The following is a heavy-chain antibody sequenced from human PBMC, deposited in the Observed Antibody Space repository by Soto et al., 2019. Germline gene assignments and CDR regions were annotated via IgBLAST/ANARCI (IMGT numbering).Heavy chain of an antibody. J-gene: IGHJ6*02. V-gene: IGHV1-69*13. CDR2: IIPIFGTA. Sequence: SVKVSCKASGGTFSSYAISWVRQAPGQGLEWMGGIIPIFGTANYAQKFQGRVTITADESTSTAYMELSSLRSEDTAVYYCARTIMTWGLPYYYYGMDVWGQGTTVTVSS. CDR3: ARTIMTWGLPYYYYGMDV. D-gene: IGHD3-16*01. CDR1: GGTFSSYA.